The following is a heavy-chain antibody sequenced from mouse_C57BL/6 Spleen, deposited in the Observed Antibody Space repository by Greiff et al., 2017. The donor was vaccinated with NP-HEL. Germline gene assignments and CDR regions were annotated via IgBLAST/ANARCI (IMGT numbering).Heavy chain of an antibody. Sequence: VQLQQSGAELVKPGASVKMSCKASGYTFTSYWITWVKQRPGQGLEWIGDIYPGSGSTNYNEKFKSKATLTVDTSSSTAYMQLSSLTSEDSAVYYCASPGWLLRGGAMDYWGQGTSVTVSS. V-gene: IGHV1-55*01. CDR2: IYPGSGST. D-gene: IGHD2-3*01. CDR1: GYTFTSYW. J-gene: IGHJ4*01. CDR3: ASPGWLLRGGAMDY.